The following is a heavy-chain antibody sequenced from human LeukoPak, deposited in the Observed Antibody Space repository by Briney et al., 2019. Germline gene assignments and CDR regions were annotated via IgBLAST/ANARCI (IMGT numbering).Heavy chain of an antibody. V-gene: IGHV4-4*07. CDR2: ISTSGNI. D-gene: IGHD6-19*01. CDR3: ARTGSGWFSHFDY. Sequence: SETLSLACTVSGGSISGYYWSWIRQSAGRGLECIARISTSGNINYNPSLKSRVTMSIDTSKNQFSLKLSSVTAADTAVYYCARTGSGWFSHFDYWGQGTLVTVSS. CDR1: GGSISGYY. J-gene: IGHJ4*02.